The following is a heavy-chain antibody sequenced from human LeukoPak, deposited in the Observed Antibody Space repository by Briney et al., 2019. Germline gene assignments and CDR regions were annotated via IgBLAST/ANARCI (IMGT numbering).Heavy chain of an antibody. J-gene: IGHJ3*02. CDR1: GGSFSGYY. CDR2: INHSGST. V-gene: IGHV4-34*01. CDR3: ARGFRYCSSTSCYSIDAFDI. D-gene: IGHD2-2*01. Sequence: SETLSLTCAVYGGSFSGYYWSWIRQPPGKGLEWIGEINHSGSTNYNPSLKSRVTISVDTSKNQFSLKLSSVTAADTALYYCARGFRYCSSTSCYSIDAFDIWGQGTMVTVSS.